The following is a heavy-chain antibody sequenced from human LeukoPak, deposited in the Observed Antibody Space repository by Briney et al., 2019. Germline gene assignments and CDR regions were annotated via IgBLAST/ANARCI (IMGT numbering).Heavy chain of an antibody. CDR3: AREGYCSGGSCYSSTWFDP. J-gene: IGHJ5*02. V-gene: IGHV1-18*01. CDR2: ISAYNGNT. Sequence: ASVKVSCKASGYTFTNFGISWVRQAPGQGLEGMGWISAYNGNTNYAQKLQGRVTMTTDTSTSTAYMELRSLRSDDTAVYYCAREGYCSGGSCYSSTWFDPWGQGTLVTVSS. D-gene: IGHD2-15*01. CDR1: GYTFTNFG.